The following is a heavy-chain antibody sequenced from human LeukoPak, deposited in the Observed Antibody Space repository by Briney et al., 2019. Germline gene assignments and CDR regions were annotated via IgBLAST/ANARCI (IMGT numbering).Heavy chain of an antibody. J-gene: IGHJ4*02. CDR3: ARDRGHTAMDAFDY. D-gene: IGHD5-18*01. CDR1: GGSISSYY. CDR2: IYYSGSP. Sequence: SETLSLTCTVSGGSISSYYWSWIRQPPGKGLEWIGYIYYSGSPNYNPSLKSRVTISVDTSKNQFSLKLSSVTAADTAVYYCARDRGHTAMDAFDYWGQGTLVTVSS. V-gene: IGHV4-59*01.